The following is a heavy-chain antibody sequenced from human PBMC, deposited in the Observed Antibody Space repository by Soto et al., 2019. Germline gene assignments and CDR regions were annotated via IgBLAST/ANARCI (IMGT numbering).Heavy chain of an antibody. CDR3: ARPWGHDYDNYYMDG. J-gene: IGHJ6*03. D-gene: IGHD7-27*01. CDR1: GFTFSSYS. Sequence: EVQLVESGGGLVKPGGSLRLSCAASGFTFSSYSMNWVRQAPGKGLEWVSSINSSSRYIYYADSVKGRFAIARDNAQNSRDLQMNSLRAEDTAVYYCARPWGHDYDNYYMDGWGKGTTVTVSS. V-gene: IGHV3-21*01. CDR2: INSSSRYI.